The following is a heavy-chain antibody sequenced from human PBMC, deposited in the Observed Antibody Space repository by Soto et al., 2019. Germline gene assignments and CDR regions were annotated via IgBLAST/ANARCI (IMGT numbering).Heavy chain of an antibody. D-gene: IGHD2-15*01. CDR1: GGSVSSGSYY. CDR3: ARDMVVAAGANYYYGMDV. V-gene: IGHV4-61*01. J-gene: IGHJ6*02. CDR2: IYYSGST. Sequence: NPSETLSLTCTVSGGSVSSGSYYWSWIRQPPGKGLEWIGYIYYSGSTNYNPSLKSRVTISVDTSKNQFSLKLSSVTAADTAVYYCARDMVVAAGANYYYGMDVWGQGTTVTVSS.